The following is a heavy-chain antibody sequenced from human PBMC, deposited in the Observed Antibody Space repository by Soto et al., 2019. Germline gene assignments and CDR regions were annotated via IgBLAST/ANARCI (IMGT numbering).Heavy chain of an antibody. CDR2: IIPIFGTA. Sequence: GASVKVSCKASGVTFSNSVLSWVRQAPGQGLEWMGGIIPIFGTANYAQKFKGRVTIIADESTSTAYMELTSLTSEDTAVYYCARAPLLVAVTIYDNYFACWGQGTLLSVSS. CDR1: GVTFSNSV. CDR3: ARAPLLVAVTIYDNYFAC. D-gene: IGHD3-22*01. J-gene: IGHJ4*02. V-gene: IGHV1-69*13.